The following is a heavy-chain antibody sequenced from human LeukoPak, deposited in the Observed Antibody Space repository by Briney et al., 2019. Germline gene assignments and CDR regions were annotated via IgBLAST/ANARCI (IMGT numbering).Heavy chain of an antibody. CDR3: ARHYVFVYGGSSFDY. CDR1: GGSIISYY. D-gene: IGHD2-8*01. V-gene: IGHV4-59*08. CDR2: IYYSGST. Sequence: SESLSLTCTVSGGSIISYYWSWIRQPPGKGLEWIGYIYYSGSTNYNPSLKSRITISVDTSKNQFSLKLSSVTAADTAVYYCARHYVFVYGGSSFDYWGQGTLVTVSS. J-gene: IGHJ4*02.